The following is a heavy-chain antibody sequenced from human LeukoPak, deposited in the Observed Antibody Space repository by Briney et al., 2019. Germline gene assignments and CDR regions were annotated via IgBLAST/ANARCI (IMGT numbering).Heavy chain of an antibody. CDR1: GYTFTGYY. CDR3: ARDGRHYDFWSGYYTDYYYYMDV. Sequence: ASVKVSCKASGYTFTGYYMHWVRQAPGQGLEWMGWINPNSGGTNYAQKFQGRVTMTRDTSISTAYMELSRLRSDDTAVYYCARDGRHYDFWSGYYTDYYYYMDVWGKGTTVTVSS. J-gene: IGHJ6*03. CDR2: INPNSGGT. V-gene: IGHV1-2*02. D-gene: IGHD3-3*01.